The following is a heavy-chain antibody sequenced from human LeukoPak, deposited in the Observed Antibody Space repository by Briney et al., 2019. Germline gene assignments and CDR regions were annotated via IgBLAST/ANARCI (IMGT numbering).Heavy chain of an antibody. CDR3: AREGAVVLSNFDC. CDR2: IFYTGTT. CDR1: GVSISSSSYY. D-gene: IGHD4-23*01. J-gene: IGHJ4*02. Sequence: SETLSLTCTVSGVSISSSSYYWGWIRQPPGKGLEWIGSIFYTGTTYYNPSLKSRVTISVDTSKNQFSLKLSSVTAADTAVYYCAREGAVVLSNFDCWGQGTLVTVSS. V-gene: IGHV4-39*07.